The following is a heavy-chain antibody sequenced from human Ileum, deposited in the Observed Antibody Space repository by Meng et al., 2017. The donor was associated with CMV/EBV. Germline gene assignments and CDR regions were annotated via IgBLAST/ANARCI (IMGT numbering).Heavy chain of an antibody. V-gene: IGHV3-53*01. CDR2: IYSSGNT. CDR3: ASGPTVTNAGVDDY. J-gene: IGHJ4*02. CDR1: GFTISSNY. D-gene: IGHD4-17*01. Sequence: GESLKISCAASGFTISSNYINWVRQAPGKGLEWVSVIYSSGNTFYADSVKGRFTISRDNSRNTLYLQMNSLRAEDTAVYYCASGPTVTNAGVDDYWGQGTLVTVSS.